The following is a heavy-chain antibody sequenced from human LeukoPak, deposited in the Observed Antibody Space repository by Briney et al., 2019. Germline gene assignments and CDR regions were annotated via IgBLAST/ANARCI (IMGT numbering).Heavy chain of an antibody. CDR2: FDPEDGET. CDR1: GYTLTELS. V-gene: IGHV1-24*01. CDR3: ATARITIFGVVIYDAFDI. J-gene: IGHJ3*02. Sequence: GASVKVSCKVSGYTLTELSMHWVRQAPGKGLEWMGGFDPEDGETIYAQKFQGRVTMTEDTSTDTAYMELSSLRSEDTAVYYCATARITIFGVVIYDAFDIWGQGTMVTVSS. D-gene: IGHD3-3*01.